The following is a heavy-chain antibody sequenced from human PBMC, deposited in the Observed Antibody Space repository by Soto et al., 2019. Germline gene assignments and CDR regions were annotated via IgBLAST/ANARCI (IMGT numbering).Heavy chain of an antibody. Sequence: ASVKVSCKASGYTFTSYGISWVRQAPGQGLEWMGRIIPILGIANYAQKFQGRVTITADKSTSTAYMELSSLRSEDTAVYYCARDSITMVRGVIIPPPGGMDVWGQGTTVTVSS. CDR3: ARDSITMVRGVIIPPPGGMDV. J-gene: IGHJ6*02. V-gene: IGHV1-69*04. CDR1: GYTFTSYG. D-gene: IGHD3-10*01. CDR2: IIPILGIA.